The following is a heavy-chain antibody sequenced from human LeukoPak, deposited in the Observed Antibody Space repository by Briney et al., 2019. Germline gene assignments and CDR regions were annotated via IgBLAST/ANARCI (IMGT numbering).Heavy chain of an antibody. Sequence: GGSLRLSCVASGFTFSHYAMNWVRQAPGTGLEWVSSIEASGGATYYADSVKGRFTISRDNSKNTFYLQMNSLRAEDTAVYYCAKGSGSGWYGWFAPWGQGTLVTVSS. CDR2: IEASGGAT. CDR3: AKGSGSGWYGWFAP. V-gene: IGHV3-23*01. J-gene: IGHJ5*02. CDR1: GFTFSHYA. D-gene: IGHD6-19*01.